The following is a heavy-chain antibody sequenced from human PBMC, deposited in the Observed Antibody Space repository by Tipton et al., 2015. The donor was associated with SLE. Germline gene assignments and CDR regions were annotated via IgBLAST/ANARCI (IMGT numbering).Heavy chain of an antibody. CDR1: GFTFDDYA. V-gene: IGHV3-9*01. Sequence: SLRLSCAASGFTFDDYAMHWVRQAPGKGLEWVSGISWNSGSIGYVDSVKGRFTISRDNAKNSLYLQMNSLRAEDTAVYYCARKDGSSSSWGAFDIWGQGTMVTVSS. CDR2: ISWNSGSI. CDR3: ARKDGSSSSWGAFDI. J-gene: IGHJ3*02. D-gene: IGHD6-13*01.